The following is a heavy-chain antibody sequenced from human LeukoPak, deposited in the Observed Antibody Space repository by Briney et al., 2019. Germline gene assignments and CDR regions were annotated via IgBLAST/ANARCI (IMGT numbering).Heavy chain of an antibody. J-gene: IGHJ4*02. CDR1: GFTVSSNY. V-gene: IGHV3-53*01. D-gene: IGHD6-6*01. Sequence: GGSLRLSCAASGFTVSSNYMSWVRQAPGKGLEWVSVIYSGGSTYYADSVKGRFTISRDNAKNSLYLQMNSLRAEDTAVYYCAREYSSSSGRSFDYWGQGTLVTVSS. CDR2: IYSGGST. CDR3: AREYSSSSGRSFDY.